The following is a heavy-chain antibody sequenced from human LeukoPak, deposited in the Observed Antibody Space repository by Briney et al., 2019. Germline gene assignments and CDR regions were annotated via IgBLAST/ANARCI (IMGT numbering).Heavy chain of an antibody. CDR1: GGSVSRGGYY. D-gene: IGHD1-26*01. J-gene: IGHJ4*02. CDR2: TSYSEGT. CDR3: ATADWESFYFDS. Sequence: SETLSLTCTVSGGSVSRGGYYWNWIRQHPGKGLEWIGFTSYSEGTYYNPSLMSRITISVDISQNQFSLRMRDVTAADTAVYFCATADWESFYFDSWGQGALVAVSS. V-gene: IGHV4-31*03.